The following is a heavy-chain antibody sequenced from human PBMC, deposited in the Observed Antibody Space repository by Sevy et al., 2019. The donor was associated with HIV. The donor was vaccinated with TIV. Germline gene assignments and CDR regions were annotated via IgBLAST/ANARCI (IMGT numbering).Heavy chain of an antibody. J-gene: IGHJ3*02. V-gene: IGHV1-69*04. D-gene: IGHD5-12*01. CDR3: VRVEMATKKDAFDI. CDR2: IIPILGIA. Sequence: ASVKVSCKASGGTFSSYAISWVRQAPGQGLEWMGRIIPILGIANYAQKFQGRVTITADKSTSTAYMELSSLRSEDTAVYYCVRVEMATKKDAFDIWGQGTMVTVSS. CDR1: GGTFSSYA.